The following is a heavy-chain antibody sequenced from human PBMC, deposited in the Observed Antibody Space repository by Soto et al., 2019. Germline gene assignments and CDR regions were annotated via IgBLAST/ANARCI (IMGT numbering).Heavy chain of an antibody. Sequence: ASVKVSCKASGYTFTSYGISWVRQAPGQGLEWMGWISAYNGNTNYAQKLQGRVTMTTDTSTSTAYMELRSLRSDDTAVYYCARVSVFSKEASYYSMDVWGKGTTVTVSS. V-gene: IGHV1-18*01. CDR3: ARVSVFSKEASYYSMDV. CDR2: ISAYNGNT. CDR1: GYTFTSYG. D-gene: IGHD2-2*01. J-gene: IGHJ6*03.